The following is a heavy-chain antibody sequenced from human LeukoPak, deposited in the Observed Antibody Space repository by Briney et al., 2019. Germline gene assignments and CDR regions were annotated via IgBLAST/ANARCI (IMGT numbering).Heavy chain of an antibody. CDR2: ISGSGVST. CDR3: AKSTSSFDY. CDR1: GFTFSTYG. V-gene: IGHV3-23*01. Sequence: PGGSLRLSCATSGFTFSTYGMSWVRQAPGKGLEWVSSISGSGVSTYYGDSVKGRLTISRDNSKNTLYLQMNSLRAEDTAVYYCAKSTSSFDYWGRGILVTVSS. D-gene: IGHD6-19*01. J-gene: IGHJ4*02.